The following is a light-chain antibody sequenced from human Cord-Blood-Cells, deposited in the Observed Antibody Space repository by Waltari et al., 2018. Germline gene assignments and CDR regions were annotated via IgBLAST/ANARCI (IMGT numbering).Light chain of an antibody. Sequence: QSDLTQPPSVSGSPGPSITISCTGTRSDAGGYNLVSWYQQHPGKAPKLLIYEGSKRPSGVSNRCSGSKSGNTASLTISGLQAEDEADYYCCSYAGSSTLVFGGGTKLTVL. CDR3: CSYAGSSTLV. CDR2: EGS. V-gene: IGLV2-23*01. J-gene: IGLJ2*01. CDR1: RSDAGGYNL.